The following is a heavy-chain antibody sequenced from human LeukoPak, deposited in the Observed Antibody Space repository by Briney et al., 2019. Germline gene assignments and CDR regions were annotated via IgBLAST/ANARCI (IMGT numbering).Heavy chain of an antibody. CDR1: GFTFSSSA. V-gene: IGHV3-23*01. CDR3: AKSRYSSSWYYFDY. J-gene: IGHJ4*02. CDR2: ISGSGGST. D-gene: IGHD6-13*01. Sequence: GGSLRHSCAASGFTFSSSAMSSVRQARGKGLEWVSDISGSGGSTYYADSVKGRFTISRDNSKNTLYLQMNSLRAEDTAVYYCAKSRYSSSWYYFDYWGQGTLVTVSS.